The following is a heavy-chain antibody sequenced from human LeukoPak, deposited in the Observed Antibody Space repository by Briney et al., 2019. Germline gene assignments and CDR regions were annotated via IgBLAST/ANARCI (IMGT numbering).Heavy chain of an antibody. Sequence: PGGSLRPSCAASGFTFSSYWMSWVRQAPGKGLEWVANIKQDGSEKYYVDSVKGRFTISRDNAKNSLYLQMNSLRAEDTAVYYCARELILLRLVTGRDWGQGTLVTVSS. CDR1: GFTFSSYW. V-gene: IGHV3-7*03. J-gene: IGHJ4*02. D-gene: IGHD1-1*01. CDR2: IKQDGSEK. CDR3: ARELILLRLVTGRD.